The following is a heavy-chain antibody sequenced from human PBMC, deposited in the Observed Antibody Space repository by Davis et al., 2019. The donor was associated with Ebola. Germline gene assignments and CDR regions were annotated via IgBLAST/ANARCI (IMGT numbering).Heavy chain of an antibody. CDR1: GGSVTRQY. CDR3: ARLGAGGAADYYFDS. V-gene: IGHV4-59*08. J-gene: IGHJ4*02. Sequence: MPGGSLRLSCSVSGGSVTRQYWSWIRQPPGKGLEYIGYGHYSGSTNFSPSLKSRVTISVDTSKNEFSLELTSVTAADSAVYFCARLGAGGAADYYFDSWGQGTLVTVSS. CDR2: GHYSGST. D-gene: IGHD6-25*01.